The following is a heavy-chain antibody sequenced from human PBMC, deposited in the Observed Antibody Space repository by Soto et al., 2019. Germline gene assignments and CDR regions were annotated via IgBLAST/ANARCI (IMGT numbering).Heavy chain of an antibody. D-gene: IGHD3-9*01. V-gene: IGHV4-34*01. CDR2: INHSGST. Sequence: SETLSLTCAVYGGSFSGYYWSWIRQPPGKGLEWIGEINHSGSTNYNPSLKSRVTISVDTSKNQFSLKLSSVTAADTAVYYCARGGPALRYFDWLLAPFDYWGQGTLVTV. CDR3: ARGGPALRYFDWLLAPFDY. J-gene: IGHJ4*02. CDR1: GGSFSGYY.